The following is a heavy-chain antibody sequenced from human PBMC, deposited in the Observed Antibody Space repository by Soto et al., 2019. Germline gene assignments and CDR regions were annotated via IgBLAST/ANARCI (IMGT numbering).Heavy chain of an antibody. CDR3: ATLNEYGDYAGGGAFDI. J-gene: IGHJ3*02. CDR1: GGSISSGGYY. Sequence: QVQLQESGPGLVKPSQTLSLACTVSGGSISSGGYYWSWIRQHPGKGLEWIGCIYYSGSPYYNPSLRSRVTISVDTSKNQFSLKLSSVTAADTAVYYYATLNEYGDYAGGGAFDIWGQGTMVTVSS. CDR2: IYYSGSP. V-gene: IGHV4-31*03. D-gene: IGHD4-17*01.